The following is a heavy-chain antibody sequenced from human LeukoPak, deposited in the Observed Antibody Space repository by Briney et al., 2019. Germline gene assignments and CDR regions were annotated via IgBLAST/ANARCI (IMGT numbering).Heavy chain of an antibody. CDR1: GFPFSTSA. CDR3: ATVKYDYGDPVGWFDP. Sequence: GGSLRLSCATSGFPFSTSAMTWVRQAPGMGLEWVSHILSTGTTYYADSVRGRFTISRDNSKNTLYLLMTSLRAEDTAVYYCATVKYDYGDPVGWFDPWGQGTLVTVSS. V-gene: IGHV3-23*01. J-gene: IGHJ5*02. D-gene: IGHD4-17*01. CDR2: ILSTGTT.